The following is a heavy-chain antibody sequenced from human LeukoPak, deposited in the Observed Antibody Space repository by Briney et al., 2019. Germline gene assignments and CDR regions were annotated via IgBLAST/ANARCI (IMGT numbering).Heavy chain of an antibody. D-gene: IGHD3-22*01. J-gene: IGHJ5*02. CDR1: GGTFSTFG. CDR2: ISAYNGNT. Sequence: GSSVKVSCKASGGTFSTFGISRVRQAPGQGLEWMGWISAYNGNTNYAQKLQGRVTMTTDTSTSTAYMELRSLRSDDTAVYYCARVDRRHWYYYDSSGPNWFDPWGQGTLVTVSS. V-gene: IGHV1-18*01. CDR3: ARVDRRHWYYYDSSGPNWFDP.